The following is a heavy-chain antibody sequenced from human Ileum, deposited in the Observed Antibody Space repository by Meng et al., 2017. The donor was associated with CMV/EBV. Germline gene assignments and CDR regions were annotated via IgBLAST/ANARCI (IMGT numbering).Heavy chain of an antibody. CDR3: ARVGGSYYDGDPLDV. V-gene: IGHV1-69*10. CDR1: GGAFSSYG. Sequence: SVKVSCKASGGAFSSYGISWVRQAPGQGLEWMGGIIPILGIVKLTQKFQGRATITADKSTSTADMELNSLRVEDTALYYCARVGGSYYDGDPLDVWGQGTRVTVSS. CDR2: IIPILGIV. D-gene: IGHD3-22*01. J-gene: IGHJ3*01.